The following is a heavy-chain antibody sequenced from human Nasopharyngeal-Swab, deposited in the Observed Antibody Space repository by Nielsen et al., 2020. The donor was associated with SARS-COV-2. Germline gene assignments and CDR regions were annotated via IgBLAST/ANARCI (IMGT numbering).Heavy chain of an antibody. D-gene: IGHD6-13*01. CDR1: GFSFSTYA. V-gene: IGHV3-23*01. J-gene: IGHJ4*02. CDR3: AKDGSSSPTY. Sequence: GGSLRLSCAASGFSFSTYAMSWVRQAPGKGLEWVSAISGSGGDTYYADSAKGRFTISRDNSKNTLYLRMNSLRAEDTAVYYCAKDGSSSPTYWGQGTLVTVSS. CDR2: ISGSGGDT.